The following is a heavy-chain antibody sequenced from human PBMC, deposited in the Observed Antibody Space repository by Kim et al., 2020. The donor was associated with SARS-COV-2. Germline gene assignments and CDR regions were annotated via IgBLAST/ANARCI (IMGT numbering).Heavy chain of an antibody. D-gene: IGHD3-10*01. Sequence: ASVKVSCKASGYTFTSYYMHWVRQAPGQGLEWMGIINPSGGSTSYAQKFQGRVTMTRDTSTSTVYMELSSLRSEDTAVYYCARSYVLLWFGESPCGYWGQGTLVTVSS. CDR2: INPSGGST. V-gene: IGHV1-46*01. J-gene: IGHJ4*02. CDR1: GYTFTSYY. CDR3: ARSYVLLWFGESPCGY.